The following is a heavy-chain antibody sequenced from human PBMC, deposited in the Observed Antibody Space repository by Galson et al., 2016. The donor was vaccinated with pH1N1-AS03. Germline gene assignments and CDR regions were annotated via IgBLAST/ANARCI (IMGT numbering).Heavy chain of an antibody. CDR3: ARVLTPGYFHTMDV. J-gene: IGHJ6*02. V-gene: IGHV4-4*02. CDR2: IYLRGST. D-gene: IGHD2/OR15-2a*01. CDR1: GDSVSGGHW. Sequence: SETLSLTCAVSGDSVSGGHWWTWVRQSPGKGLEWIGYIYLRGSTDYNPSLADRVIISADRSTNDFSLTLSSVTAADTAVYYCARVLTPGYFHTMDVWGRGTRSLSP.